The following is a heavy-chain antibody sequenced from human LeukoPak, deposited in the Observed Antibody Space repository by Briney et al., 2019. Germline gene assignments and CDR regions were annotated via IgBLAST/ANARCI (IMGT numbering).Heavy chain of an antibody. CDR3: ATEWELLRAQRGLGFQH. Sequence: SDTLSLTCAVYGGSFSGYYWSWLRQPPGKGLEWIGEINHSGSTNYNPSLKSRVTISVDTSKNQCSLKLSSVTAADTAVYYWATEWELLRAQRGLGFQHWGQRTLVTVSS. V-gene: IGHV4-34*01. D-gene: IGHD1-26*01. CDR2: INHSGST. J-gene: IGHJ1*01. CDR1: GGSFSGYY.